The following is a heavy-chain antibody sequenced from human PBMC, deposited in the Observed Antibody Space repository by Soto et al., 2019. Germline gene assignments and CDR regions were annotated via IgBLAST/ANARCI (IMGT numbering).Heavy chain of an antibody. Sequence: QVQLVQSGAEVKKPGSSVKVSCKASGGTFSSYAISWVRQAPGQGLEWMGGIIPIFGTANYAQKFQGRVTITADESTSTAYMELSSLRSEDTAVYYCARDWEAMVFRGSDGMDVWGQLTTVTVSS. D-gene: IGHD5-18*01. V-gene: IGHV1-69*01. CDR1: GGTFSSYA. CDR3: ARDWEAMVFRGSDGMDV. CDR2: IIPIFGTA. J-gene: IGHJ6*02.